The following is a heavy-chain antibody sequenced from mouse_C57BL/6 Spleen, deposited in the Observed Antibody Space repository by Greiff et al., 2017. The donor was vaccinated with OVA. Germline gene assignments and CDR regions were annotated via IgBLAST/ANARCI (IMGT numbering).Heavy chain of an antibody. CDR1: GFNIKDYY. Sequence: VQLQQSGAELVRPGASVKLSCTASGFNIKDYYMHWVKQRPEQGLEWIGRIDPEDGDTEYAPKFQGKATMTADTSSNTAYMQLSSLPSDGTSVYYCTTHYGNYKGYCEVWGTGTTVTVSS. D-gene: IGHD2-1*01. J-gene: IGHJ1*03. CDR3: TTHYGNYKGYCEV. V-gene: IGHV14-1*01. CDR2: IDPEDGDT.